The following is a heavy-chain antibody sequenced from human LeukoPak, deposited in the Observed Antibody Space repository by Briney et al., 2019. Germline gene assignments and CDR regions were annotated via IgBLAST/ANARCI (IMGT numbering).Heavy chain of an antibody. CDR3: ARDGVISGYPIAFDI. CDR2: IIPIFGTA. V-gene: IGHV1-69*05. D-gene: IGHD3-22*01. J-gene: IGHJ3*02. Sequence: GSSVKVSCKASGGTFSSYAISWVRQAPGQGLEWMGGIIPIFGTANYAQKFRGRVTITTDESTSTAYMELSSLRSEDTAVYYCARDGVISGYPIAFDIWGQGTMVTVSS. CDR1: GGTFSSYA.